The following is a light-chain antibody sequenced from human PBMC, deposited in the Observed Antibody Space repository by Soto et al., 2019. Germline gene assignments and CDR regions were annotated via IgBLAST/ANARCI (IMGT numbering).Light chain of an antibody. CDR2: WAS. CDR3: QQYYSTLALT. Sequence: DIVMTQSPDSLAVSLGERATINCKSSQSVLYSSNNKNYLAWYQQKPGQPPKLLIYWASTRESGVPDRFSGSGSGTDFTLTISSLQADDVAVYYCQQYYSTLALTFGGGNKVEIK. CDR1: QSVLYSSNNKNY. V-gene: IGKV4-1*01. J-gene: IGKJ4*01.